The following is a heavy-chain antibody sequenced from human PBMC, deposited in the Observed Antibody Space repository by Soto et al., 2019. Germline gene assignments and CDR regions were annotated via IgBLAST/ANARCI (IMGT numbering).Heavy chain of an antibody. CDR3: AKDPLHKTSPLHY. V-gene: IGHV3-23*01. Sequence: GGSLRLSCAASGFTFSSYAMSWVRQAPGKGLEWVSAISGSGGSTYHADSVKGRFTISRDNSKNMLYLQMNSLRADDTSVYYCAKDPLHKTSPLHYWGQGTLVTVSS. CDR2: ISGSGGST. J-gene: IGHJ4*02. CDR1: GFTFSSYA.